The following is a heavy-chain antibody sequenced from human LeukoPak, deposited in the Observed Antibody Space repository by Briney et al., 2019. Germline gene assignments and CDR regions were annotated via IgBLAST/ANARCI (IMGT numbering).Heavy chain of an antibody. Sequence: GGSLRLSCAASGXTFSSYAMSWVRQAPGKGPEWVSAISGSGGSTYYADSVKGRFTISRDNSKNTLYLQMNSLRAEDTAVYYCAKDTSMIVVLFQHWGQGTLVTVSS. D-gene: IGHD3-22*01. J-gene: IGHJ1*01. CDR1: GXTFSSYA. CDR3: AKDTSMIVVLFQH. V-gene: IGHV3-23*01. CDR2: ISGSGGST.